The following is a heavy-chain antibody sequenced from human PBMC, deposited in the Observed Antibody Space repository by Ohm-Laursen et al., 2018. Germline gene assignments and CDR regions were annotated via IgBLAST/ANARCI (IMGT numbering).Heavy chain of an antibody. CDR3: ATRSGPFDF. V-gene: IGHV3-9*01. D-gene: IGHD3-10*01. Sequence: SLRLSCAASGFTFSSHGINWVRQAPGKGLEWVSGISWNSAVITYADSVRGRFTISRDNAKNSLFLQMNSLRTDDTAFYYCATRSGPFDFWGQGTMVTVSS. CDR1: GFTFSSHG. J-gene: IGHJ3*01. CDR2: ISWNSAVI.